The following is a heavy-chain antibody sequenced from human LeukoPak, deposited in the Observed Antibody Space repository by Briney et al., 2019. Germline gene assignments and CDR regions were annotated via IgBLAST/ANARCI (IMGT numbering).Heavy chain of an antibody. CDR2: IYYSGST. CDR1: GGSISCYY. V-gene: IGHV4-59*01. D-gene: IGHD2-2*01. Sequence: PSETLSLTCTVSGGSISCYYWSWIRQPPGKGLEWIGYIYYSGSTNYNPSLKSRVTISVDTSKNQFSLKLSSVTAADTAVYYCASAAPYCSSTSCYGRGILDAFDIWGQGTMVTVSS. CDR3: ASAAPYCSSTSCYGRGILDAFDI. J-gene: IGHJ3*02.